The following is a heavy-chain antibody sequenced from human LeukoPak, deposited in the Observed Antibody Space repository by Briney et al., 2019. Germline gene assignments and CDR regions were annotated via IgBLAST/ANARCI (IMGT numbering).Heavy chain of an antibody. D-gene: IGHD1-1*01. V-gene: IGHV4-59*12. CDR2: IYYSGST. CDR1: GGSISSYY. CDR3: ARGYAFDI. J-gene: IGHJ3*02. Sequence: SETLSLTCTVSGGSISSYYWSWIRQPPGKGLEWIGYIYYSGSTNYNPSLKSRVTISVDTSKNQFSLKLSSVTAADTAVYYCARGYAFDIWGQGTMVTVFS.